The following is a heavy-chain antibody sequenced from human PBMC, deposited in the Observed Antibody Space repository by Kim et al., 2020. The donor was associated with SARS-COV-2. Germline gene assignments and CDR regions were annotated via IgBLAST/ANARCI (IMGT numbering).Heavy chain of an antibody. J-gene: IGHJ5*02. CDR1: GGTFSSYT. CDR3: ASEYCSSTSCYVGNWFDP. V-gene: IGHV1-69*02. D-gene: IGHD2-2*01. Sequence: SVKVSCKASGGTFSSYTISWVRQAPGQGLEWMGRIIPILGIANYAQKFQGRVTITADKSTSTAYMELSSLRSEDTAVYYCASEYCSSTSCYVGNWFDPWGQGTLVTVSS. CDR2: IIPILGIA.